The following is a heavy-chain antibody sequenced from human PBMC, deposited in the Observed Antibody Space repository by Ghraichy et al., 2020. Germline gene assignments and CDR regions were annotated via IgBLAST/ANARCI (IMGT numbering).Heavy chain of an antibody. CDR3: ARDLLGSLGGSHIAVAGTYGY. CDR1: GFTFSSYW. CDR2: IKQDGSEK. V-gene: IGHV3-7*03. J-gene: IGHJ4*02. D-gene: IGHD6-19*01. Sequence: GGSLRLSCAASGFTFSSYWMSWVRQAPGKGLEWVANIKQDGSEKYYVDSVKGRFTISRDNAKNSLYLQMNSLRAEDTAVYYCARDLLGSLGGSHIAVAGTYGYWGQGTLVTVSS.